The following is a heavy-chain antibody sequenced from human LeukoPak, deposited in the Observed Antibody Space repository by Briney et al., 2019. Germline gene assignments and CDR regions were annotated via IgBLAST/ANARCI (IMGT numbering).Heavy chain of an antibody. CDR2: IIPILGIA. J-gene: IGHJ4*02. CDR3: AREMVGLMWGAGLN. V-gene: IGHV1-69*04. CDR1: GGTFSSYT. Sequence: ASVKVSCKDSGGTFSSYTISWVRQAPGQGLEWMGRIIPILGIANYAQKFQGRVTITADKSTSTAYMELSSLRSEDTAVYYCAREMVGLMWGAGLNWGQGTLVTVSS. D-gene: IGHD1-26*01.